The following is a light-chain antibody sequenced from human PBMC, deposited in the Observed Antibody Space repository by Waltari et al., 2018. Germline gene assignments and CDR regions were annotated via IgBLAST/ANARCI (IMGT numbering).Light chain of an antibody. CDR3: QQSGTSPRT. Sequence: IELTQSPGTLSLSPGERATLSCRASQSFSSSFLAWYQQKPGQAPRLLIYPASNRATGVPDRFSGSGSGTDFTLTLSRLESEDVAVYYCQQSGTSPRTFGPGTKVEIK. J-gene: IGKJ1*01. CDR2: PAS. CDR1: QSFSSSF. V-gene: IGKV3-20*01.